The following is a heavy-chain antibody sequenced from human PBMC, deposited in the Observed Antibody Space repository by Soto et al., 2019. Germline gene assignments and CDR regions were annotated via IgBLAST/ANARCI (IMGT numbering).Heavy chain of an antibody. CDR3: ARDIVVVPAVPDAFDI. Sequence: ASVKVSCKASGYTFTSYGISWVRQAPGQGLEWMGWISAYNGNTNYAQKLQGRVTMTTDTSTSTAYMELRSLRSDDTAAYYCARDIVVVPAVPDAFDIWGQGTMVTVSS. CDR1: GYTFTSYG. V-gene: IGHV1-18*01. CDR2: ISAYNGNT. D-gene: IGHD2-2*01. J-gene: IGHJ3*02.